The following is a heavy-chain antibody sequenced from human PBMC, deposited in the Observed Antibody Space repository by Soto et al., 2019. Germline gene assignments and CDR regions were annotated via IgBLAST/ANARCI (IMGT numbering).Heavy chain of an antibody. D-gene: IGHD6-13*01. CDR2: ISSGSSYI. CDR1: GFAFSSYS. V-gene: IGHV3-21*01. CDR3: ARAGIAAAGSFWLDY. Sequence: GGSLRLSCAAPGFAFSSYSINWVRQAPGKGLEWVSSISSGSSYIYYADSVRGRFTISRDNAKSLLYLQMNSLRAEDTAVYYCARAGIAAAGSFWLDYWGQGTLVTVSS. J-gene: IGHJ4*02.